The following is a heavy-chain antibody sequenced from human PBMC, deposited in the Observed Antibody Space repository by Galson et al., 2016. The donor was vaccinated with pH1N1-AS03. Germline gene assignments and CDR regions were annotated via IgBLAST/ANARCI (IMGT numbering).Heavy chain of an antibody. Sequence: SLRLSCAGSGFTFDDYAMHWVRQAPGKGLEWVSGLSWNSGTIGYTDSVKGRFTISRDNAKNSLYLQMNSLRAEDTALYYCAKSPGYCSAGSCSDQGYFDYWGQGTLVTVSS. D-gene: IGHD2-15*01. V-gene: IGHV3-9*01. CDR3: AKSPGYCSAGSCSDQGYFDY. J-gene: IGHJ4*02. CDR1: GFTFDDYA. CDR2: LSWNSGTI.